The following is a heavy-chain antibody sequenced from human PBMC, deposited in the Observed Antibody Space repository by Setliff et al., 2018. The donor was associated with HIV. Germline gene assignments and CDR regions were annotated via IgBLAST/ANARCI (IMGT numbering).Heavy chain of an antibody. D-gene: IGHD3-10*01. CDR3: ARRHGSGSLDAFDI. CDR1: GGSFSGYY. Sequence: SETLSLTCAVYGGSFSGYYWSWIRQPPGKGLEWIGEINHSASTNYNPSLKSRVTISVDTSKNQFSLKLNSVTAADTAVYYCARRHGSGSLDAFDIWGQGTMVTVSS. V-gene: IGHV4-34*01. J-gene: IGHJ3*02. CDR2: INHSAST.